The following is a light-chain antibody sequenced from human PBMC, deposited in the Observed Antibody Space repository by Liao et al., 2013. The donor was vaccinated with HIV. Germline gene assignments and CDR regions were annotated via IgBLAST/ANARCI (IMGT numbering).Light chain of an antibody. Sequence: SYVLTQPPSVSVAPGKTATITCEGINIRSQSVHWYQQKPGQAPVLVIYYDSDRPSGVPERLSGSNSGNTATLTISRVEAGDEGDYYCQVWDKSSNHPVFGGGTKLTVL. V-gene: IGLV3-21*01. CDR1: NIRSQS. CDR3: QVWDKSSNHPV. CDR2: YDS. J-gene: IGLJ3*02.